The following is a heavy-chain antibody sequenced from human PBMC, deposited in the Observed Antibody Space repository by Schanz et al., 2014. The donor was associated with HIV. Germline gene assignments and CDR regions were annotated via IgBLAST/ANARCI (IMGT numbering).Heavy chain of an antibody. CDR3: AREGGQYKHYGMDV. Sequence: QVQLVQSGAEVKKPGASVTVSCKASGYTFTNYGINWVRQAPGQGLEWMGWISGYIGNTNYAQNLQGRVTMTTDTLTSTVYMELRSLRSDDTAVYYCAREGGQYKHYGMDVWGQGTTVTVSS. D-gene: IGHD1-20*01. V-gene: IGHV1-18*01. CDR1: GYTFTNYG. J-gene: IGHJ6*02. CDR2: ISGYIGNT.